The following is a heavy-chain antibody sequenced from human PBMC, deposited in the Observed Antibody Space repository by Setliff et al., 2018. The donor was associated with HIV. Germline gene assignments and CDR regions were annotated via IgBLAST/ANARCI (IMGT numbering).Heavy chain of an antibody. D-gene: IGHD2-2*01. CDR2: IDTDGSIT. CDR1: GFIFSSKW. Sequence: GGSLRLSCAASGFIFSSKWMHWVRQVPGKGLVWVSRIDTDGSITSYADSVKGRFTISRDNAKSTLYLQMNNPRAEDTALYYCARWPVVVPAAMWGLSPYYYYGMDVWGQGTTVTVSS. CDR3: ARWPVVVPAAMWGLSPYYYYGMDV. J-gene: IGHJ6*02. V-gene: IGHV3-74*01.